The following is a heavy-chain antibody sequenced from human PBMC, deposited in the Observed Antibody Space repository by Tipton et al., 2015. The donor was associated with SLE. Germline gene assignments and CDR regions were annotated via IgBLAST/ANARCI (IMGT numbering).Heavy chain of an antibody. CDR2: INHSGNT. V-gene: IGHV4-34*01. CDR3: VRSSGYYIDF. CDR1: GGSFSGYY. D-gene: IGHD3-3*01. J-gene: IGHJ4*02. Sequence: LRLSCAVYGGSFSGYYWTWIRQPPGKGPEWIGEINHSGNTNYSPSLKSRVIMSVDTSKNQFSLRLDSLTAADTAIYYCVRSSGYYIDFWGQGTLVTVSS.